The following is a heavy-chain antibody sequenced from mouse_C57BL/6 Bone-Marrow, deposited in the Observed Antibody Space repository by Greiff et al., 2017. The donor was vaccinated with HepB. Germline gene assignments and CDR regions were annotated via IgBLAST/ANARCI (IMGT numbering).Heavy chain of an antibody. CDR3: ARVDYGSSYYYAMDY. D-gene: IGHD1-1*01. CDR1: GYTFTNYW. J-gene: IGHJ4*01. Sequence: QVHVKQSGAELVRPGTSVKMSCKASGYTFTNYWIGWAKQRPGHGLEWIGDIYPGGGYTNYNEKFKGKATLTADKSSSTAYMQFSSLTSEDSAIYYCARVDYGSSYYYAMDYWGQGTSVTVSS. CDR2: IYPGGGYT. V-gene: IGHV1-63*01.